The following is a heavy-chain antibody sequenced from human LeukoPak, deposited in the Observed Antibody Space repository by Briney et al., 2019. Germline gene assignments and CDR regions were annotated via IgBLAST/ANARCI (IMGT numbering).Heavy chain of an antibody. CDR1: GGPISSGSYY. CDR3: ARSPFNYDSSGYSHYYFDS. Sequence: PSETLSLTCTVSGGPISSGSYYWTWVRQPAGKGLEWLGRIYTSGGTHYNPPLKSRVTISVDTSKNQFSLKLSSVTAADTAVYYCARSPFNYDSSGYSHYYFDSWGQGTLVTVSS. D-gene: IGHD3-22*01. CDR2: IYTSGGT. V-gene: IGHV4-61*02. J-gene: IGHJ4*02.